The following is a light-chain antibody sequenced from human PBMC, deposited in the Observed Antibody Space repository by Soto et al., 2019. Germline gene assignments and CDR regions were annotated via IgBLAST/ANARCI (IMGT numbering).Light chain of an antibody. CDR1: QSISGW. Sequence: DIQMTQSPSTLSASVGDRVTITCRASQSISGWLAWYQQRPGKAPKLLIYDASSLESGVPSRFSGSGSGTEFTLTIGVLQPDDFATYYCQQYSGYSLFTFGPGTIVDIK. V-gene: IGKV1-5*01. J-gene: IGKJ3*01. CDR2: DAS. CDR3: QQYSGYSLFT.